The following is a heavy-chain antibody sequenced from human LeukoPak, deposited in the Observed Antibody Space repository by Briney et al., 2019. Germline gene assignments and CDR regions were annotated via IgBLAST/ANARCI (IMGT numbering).Heavy chain of an antibody. CDR3: ATEGCSGGSCYPTGWFDP. J-gene: IGHJ5*02. CDR2: VDPEDGET. Sequence: ASVKVSCKVSGYTFTDYYMHWVQQAPGEGLEWMGLVDPEDGETIYAEKFQGRVTTTADTSTDTAYMELSSLRSEDTAVYYCATEGCSGGSCYPTGWFDPWGQGTLVTVSS. D-gene: IGHD2-15*01. V-gene: IGHV1-69-2*01. CDR1: GYTFTDYY.